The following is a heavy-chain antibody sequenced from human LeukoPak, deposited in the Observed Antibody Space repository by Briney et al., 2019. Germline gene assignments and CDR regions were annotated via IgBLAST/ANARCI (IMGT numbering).Heavy chain of an antibody. CDR2: IKQDGSET. Sequence: PGGSLRLSCATSGFIFSNYWMSWVRQAPGKGLEWVANIKQDGSETYYVDSVKGRFTISRDDAKNSLYLQMNSLRAEDTAVYYCAREGWGVVGYFDYWGQGTLVTVSS. D-gene: IGHD3-16*01. V-gene: IGHV3-7*01. J-gene: IGHJ4*02. CDR1: GFIFSNYW. CDR3: AREGWGVVGYFDY.